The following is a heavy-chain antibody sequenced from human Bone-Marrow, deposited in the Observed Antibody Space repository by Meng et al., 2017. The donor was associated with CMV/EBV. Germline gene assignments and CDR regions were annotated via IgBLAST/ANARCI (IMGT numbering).Heavy chain of an antibody. CDR3: ARHGDLIVVPAVVNYYGMDV. Sequence: GESLKISCKGSGYSFTSYWIGWVRQMPGKGLEWMGIIYPGDSDTRYSPSFQGQVTISADKSISTAYLQWSSLTASDTAIYYCARHGDLIVVPAVVNYYGMDVWGQGTTVTVSS. CDR1: GYSFTSYW. CDR2: IYPGDSDT. J-gene: IGHJ6*02. D-gene: IGHD2-2*01. V-gene: IGHV5-51*01.